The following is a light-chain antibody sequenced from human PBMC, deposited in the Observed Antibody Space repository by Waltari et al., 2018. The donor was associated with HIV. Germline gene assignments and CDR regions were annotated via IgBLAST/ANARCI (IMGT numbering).Light chain of an antibody. CDR2: FDL. CDR1: NIESKS. Sequence: YELTQPPSVSVAPGQTAMITCGGNNIESKSVQWYQQKPGQAPVLVIYFDLDRPSGIPERSAGAVSGNTATLTISRVDAGDEADYYCQVWDRSSDQVIFGGGTKLTVL. V-gene: IGLV3-21*04. J-gene: IGLJ2*01. CDR3: QVWDRSSDQVI.